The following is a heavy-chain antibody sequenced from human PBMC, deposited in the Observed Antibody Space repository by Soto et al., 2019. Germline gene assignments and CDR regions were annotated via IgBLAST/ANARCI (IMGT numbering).Heavy chain of an antibody. J-gene: IGHJ4*02. CDR1: GYTFTSYG. CDR3: ARVRYDYVWGSYRYPFDY. Sequence: ASVKVSCKASGYTFTSYGISWVRQAPGQGLEWMGWISAYNGNTNYAQKLQGRVTMTTDTSTSTAYMELRSLRSDDTAVYYCARVRYDYVWGSYRYPFDYWGQGTLVTAPQ. CDR2: ISAYNGNT. V-gene: IGHV1-18*01. D-gene: IGHD3-16*02.